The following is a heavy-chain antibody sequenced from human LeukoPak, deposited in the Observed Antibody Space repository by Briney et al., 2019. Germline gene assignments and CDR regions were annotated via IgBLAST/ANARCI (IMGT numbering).Heavy chain of an antibody. D-gene: IGHD6-13*01. Sequence: NPSETLSLTCTVSGGSISSYYWSWIRQPPGRGLEWIGYIYYSGSTNYNPSLKSRVTISVDTSKNQFSLKLSSVTAADTAVYYCASSSSSWYRVFDYWGQGTLVTVSS. CDR3: ASSSSSWYRVFDY. CDR2: IYYSGST. J-gene: IGHJ4*02. CDR1: GGSISSYY. V-gene: IGHV4-59*12.